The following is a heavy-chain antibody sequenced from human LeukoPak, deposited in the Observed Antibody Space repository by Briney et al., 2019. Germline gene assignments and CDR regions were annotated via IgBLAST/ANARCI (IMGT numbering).Heavy chain of an antibody. Sequence: ASVKVSCKASGYTFTGYYMHWVRQAPGQGLEWMGWINPNSGGTNYAQKFQGRVTMTRDTSISTAYMELSSLRSEDTAVYYCARVPGLLWFGELSDGYYYMDVWGKGTTVTVSS. CDR2: INPNSGGT. J-gene: IGHJ6*03. CDR3: ARVPGLLWFGELSDGYYYMDV. CDR1: GYTFTGYY. D-gene: IGHD3-10*01. V-gene: IGHV1-2*02.